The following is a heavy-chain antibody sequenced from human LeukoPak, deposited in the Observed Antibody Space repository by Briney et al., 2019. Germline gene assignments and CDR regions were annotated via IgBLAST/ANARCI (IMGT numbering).Heavy chain of an antibody. CDR2: IYPGDSDT. Sequence: RGESLKISCKGSGYNFANDWIGWVRQMPGKGLEWMGIIYPGDSDTRYSPSFQGQVTISADKSISTAYLQWSSLKASDTAMYYCARRPPYTSGWYNPFDIWGQGTMVTVSS. CDR1: GYNFANDW. V-gene: IGHV5-51*01. J-gene: IGHJ3*02. CDR3: ARRPPYTSGWYNPFDI. D-gene: IGHD6-19*01.